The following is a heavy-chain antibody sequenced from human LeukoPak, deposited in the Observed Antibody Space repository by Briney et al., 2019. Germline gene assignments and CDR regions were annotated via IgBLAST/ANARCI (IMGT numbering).Heavy chain of an antibody. Sequence: GGSLRLSCAASGFTFSDYTIHWVRQAPGKRLQSVSAITSNGAYTHYADSVKGRFTISRDNSRNAVFLQMGGLRIEDMAVYYCARVKMGATVSDYYHYYMDVWGKGTTVTVSS. CDR2: ITSNGAYT. J-gene: IGHJ6*03. D-gene: IGHD1-26*01. CDR1: GFTFSDYT. V-gene: IGHV3-64*02. CDR3: ARVKMGATVSDYYHYYMDV.